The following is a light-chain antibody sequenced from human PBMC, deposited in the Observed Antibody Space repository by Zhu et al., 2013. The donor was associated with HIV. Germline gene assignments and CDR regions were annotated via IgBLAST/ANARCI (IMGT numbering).Light chain of an antibody. CDR3: QQYGSSPRT. CDR1: QSITSTY. J-gene: IGKJ1*01. CDR2: SAS. Sequence: EIVLTQSPGTLSLSPGDRATLSCKASQSITSTYLGWYQQKPGQAPRLLVYSASNRATGIPDRFSGSGSGTDFTLTISRLEPEDFAVYYCQQYGSSPRTFGQGTKVEIK. V-gene: IGKV3-20*01.